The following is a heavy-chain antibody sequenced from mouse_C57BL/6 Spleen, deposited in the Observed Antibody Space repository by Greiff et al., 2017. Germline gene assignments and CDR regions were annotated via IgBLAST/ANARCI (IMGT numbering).Heavy chain of an antibody. CDR2: IHPNSGST. D-gene: IGHD2-1*01. CDR1: GYTFTSYW. J-gene: IGHJ3*01. V-gene: IGHV1-64*01. Sequence: QVQLQQPGAELVKPGASVKLSCKASGYTFTSYWMHWVKQRPGQGLEWIGMIHPNSGSTNYNEKFKSKATLTVDKSSSTAYMQLSSLTSEDSAVYYCARFFYGNYWFAYWGQGTLVTVSA. CDR3: ARFFYGNYWFAY.